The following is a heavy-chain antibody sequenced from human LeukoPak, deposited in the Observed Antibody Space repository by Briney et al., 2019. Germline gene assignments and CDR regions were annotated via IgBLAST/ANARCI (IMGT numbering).Heavy chain of an antibody. D-gene: IGHD1-26*01. CDR2: IVPVFDTT. J-gene: IGHJ4*02. Sequence: SVKVSCKASGGTFSTYVISWVRQAPGQGLEWMGGIVPVFDTTNYAQNFQGRVTITADESTSTAYMELSSLRSEDTAVYFCAVGGIHLIQTGTYFDHWGLGTLVTVSS. CDR1: GGTFSTYV. CDR3: AVGGIHLIQTGTYFDH. V-gene: IGHV1-69*01.